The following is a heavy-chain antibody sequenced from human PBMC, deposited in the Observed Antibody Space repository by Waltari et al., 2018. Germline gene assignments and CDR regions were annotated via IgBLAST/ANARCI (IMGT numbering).Heavy chain of an antibody. J-gene: IGHJ4*02. D-gene: IGHD6-13*01. Sequence: QLQQESGPGLVKPSATLSLSCTVSGGSITSDNYSWGWIRQTPDKGLEWIGNLFYAGVTYYNPPLESRVTISGDTSKNQFSLMLTSVTAADTAVYYCVATADVSSGYGLFDIWGQGLVVTVSS. CDR1: GGSITSDNYS. V-gene: IGHV4-39*01. CDR2: LFYAGVT. CDR3: VATADVSSGYGLFDI.